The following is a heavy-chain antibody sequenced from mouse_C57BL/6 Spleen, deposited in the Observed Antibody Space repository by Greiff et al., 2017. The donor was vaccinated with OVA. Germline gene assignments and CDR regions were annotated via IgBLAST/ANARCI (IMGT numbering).Heavy chain of an antibody. CDR2: IDPSDSYT. V-gene: IGHV1-69*01. D-gene: IGHD2-4*01. CDR3: ARKEYDSYYFDY. CDR1: GYTFTSYW. J-gene: IGHJ2*01. Sequence: VQLQQPGAELVMPGASVKLSCKASGYTFTSYWMHWVKQRPGQGLEWIGEIDPSDSYTNYNQKFKGKSTLTVDKSSSTAYMQLSSLTSEDSAVYYCARKEYDSYYFDYWGQGTTLTVSS.